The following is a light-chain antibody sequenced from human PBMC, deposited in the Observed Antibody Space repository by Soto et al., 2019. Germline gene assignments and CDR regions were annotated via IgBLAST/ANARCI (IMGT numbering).Light chain of an antibody. CDR1: QSLSSD. Sequence: EIVMTQSPAKLSVSPGERATLSCRASQSLSSDLAWYQQKPGQAPRLLIYGASTTATGIPARFSGSGSGTEFTLTISSLQSEDFAVYYCQQYSNWPRTFGQGTKVEIK. CDR3: QQYSNWPRT. V-gene: IGKV3-15*01. CDR2: GAS. J-gene: IGKJ1*01.